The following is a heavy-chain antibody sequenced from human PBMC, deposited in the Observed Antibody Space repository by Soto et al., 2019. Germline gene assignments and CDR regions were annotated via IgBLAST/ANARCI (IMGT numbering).Heavy chain of an antibody. CDR2: ISTYNDNT. CDR3: ASAGAVAGTREFDL. V-gene: IGHV1-18*01. D-gene: IGHD6-19*01. CDR1: GYTFTSYD. Sequence: QVQLVQSGTEVKKPGASVKLSCKASGYTFTSYDINWVRQAPGQGLEWVGWISTYNDNTNYAQKLQGRVTKTTDTSAPKAYMELRGLRSDDTAVYYCASAGAVAGTREFDLWGQGTLVTVAS. J-gene: IGHJ4*02.